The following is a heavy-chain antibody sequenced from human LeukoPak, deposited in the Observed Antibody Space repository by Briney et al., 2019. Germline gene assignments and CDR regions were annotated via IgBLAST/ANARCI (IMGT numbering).Heavy chain of an antibody. CDR2: IYYSGST. D-gene: IGHD2-8*01. J-gene: IGHJ4*02. CDR3: ARLTIVLMVYALDY. CDR1: GGSISSGDYY. Sequence: SETLSLTCTVSGGSISSGDYYWSWIRQPPGKGLEWIGYIYYSGSTYYNPSLKSRVTISVDTSKNQFSLKLSSVTAADTAVYYCARLTIVLMVYALDYWGQGTLVTVSS. V-gene: IGHV4-30-4*08.